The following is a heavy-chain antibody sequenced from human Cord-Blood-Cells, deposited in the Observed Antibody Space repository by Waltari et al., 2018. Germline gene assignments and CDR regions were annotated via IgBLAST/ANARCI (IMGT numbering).Heavy chain of an antibody. Sequence: EVQLVESGGGLVKPGGSLRLSCAASGFPFSNAWMSWARQAPGKGLEWVGRIKSKTDGGTTDYAAPVKGRFTISRDDSKNTLYLQMNSLKTEDTAVYYCKGFPSSSWDDYWGQGTLVTVSS. J-gene: IGHJ4*02. CDR1: GFPFSNAW. CDR2: IKSKTDGGTT. D-gene: IGHD6-13*01. CDR3: KGFPSSSWDDY. V-gene: IGHV3-15*01.